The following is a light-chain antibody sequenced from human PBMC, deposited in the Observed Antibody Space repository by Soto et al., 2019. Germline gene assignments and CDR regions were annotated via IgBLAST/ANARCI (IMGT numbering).Light chain of an antibody. Sequence: QSALTQSASVSGSPEQSITISCTGTSSDFGGYNYVSWYQQHPGKAPKLIIYDVSNRPSGVSTRFSGSKSGNTASLTISGLQAEDEADYSCSSYTSTNSWVFGGGTKLTVL. CDR2: DVS. V-gene: IGLV2-14*01. J-gene: IGLJ3*02. CDR1: SSDFGGYNY. CDR3: SSYTSTNSWV.